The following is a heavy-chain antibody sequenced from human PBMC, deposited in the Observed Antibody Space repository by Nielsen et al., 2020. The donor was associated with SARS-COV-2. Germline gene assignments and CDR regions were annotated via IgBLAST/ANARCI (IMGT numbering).Heavy chain of an antibody. J-gene: IGHJ6*02. D-gene: IGHD6-19*01. Sequence: GESLKISCKGSGYSFTSYWISWVHQMPGKGLEWMGRIDPSDSYTNYSPSFQGHVTISADKSISTAYLQWSSLKASDTAMYYCARQQWLPGDYYGMDVWGQGTTVTVSS. CDR1: GYSFTSYW. CDR2: IDPSDSYT. V-gene: IGHV5-10-1*01. CDR3: ARQQWLPGDYYGMDV.